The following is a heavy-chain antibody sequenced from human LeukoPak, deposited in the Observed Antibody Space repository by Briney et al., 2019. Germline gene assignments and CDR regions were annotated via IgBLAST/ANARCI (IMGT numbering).Heavy chain of an antibody. CDR2: IYTSGST. CDR3: ARAKGSGSYFEYYFDY. V-gene: IGHV4-59*10. CDR1: GGSFSSYY. J-gene: IGHJ4*02. Sequence: PSETLSLTCAVYGGSFSSYYWSWIRQPAGKGLEWIGRIYTSGSTNYNPSLKSRVTMSVDTSKNQFSLKLSSVTAADTAVYYCARAKGSGSYFEYYFDYWGQGTLVTVSS. D-gene: IGHD3-10*01.